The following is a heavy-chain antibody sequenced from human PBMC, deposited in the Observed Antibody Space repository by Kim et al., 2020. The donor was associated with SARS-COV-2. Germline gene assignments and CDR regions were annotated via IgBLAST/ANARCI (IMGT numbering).Heavy chain of an antibody. CDR2: IYTSGST. Sequence: SETLSLTYTVSGGSISSYYWSWIRQPAGKGLEWIGRIYTSGSTNYNPSLKSRVTMSVDTSKNQFSLKLSSVTAADTAVYYCAREAYQLPWDPGNGMDVWGQGTTVTVSS. CDR3: AREAYQLPWDPGNGMDV. D-gene: IGHD2-2*01. V-gene: IGHV4-4*07. J-gene: IGHJ6*02. CDR1: GGSISSYY.